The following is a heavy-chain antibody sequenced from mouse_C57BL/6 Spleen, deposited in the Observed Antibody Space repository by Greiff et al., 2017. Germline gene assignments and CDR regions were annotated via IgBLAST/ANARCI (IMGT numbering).Heavy chain of an antibody. V-gene: IGHV2-2*01. CDR3: ATYDYDDYYAMDY. D-gene: IGHD2-4*01. J-gene: IGHJ4*01. CDR1: GFSLTSYG. Sequence: VMLVESGPGLVKPSQSLSITCTVSGFSLTSYGVHWVRQSPGKGLEWLGVIWSGGSTDYNAAFISRLSISKDNSKSQVFFKMNSLQADDTAIYYCATYDYDDYYAMDYWGQGTSVTVSS. CDR2: IWSGGST.